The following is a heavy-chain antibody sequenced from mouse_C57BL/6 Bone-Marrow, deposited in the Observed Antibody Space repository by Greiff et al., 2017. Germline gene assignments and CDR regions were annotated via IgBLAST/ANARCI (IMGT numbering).Heavy chain of an antibody. CDR3: ARDYYGSSWFAY. CDR1: GFTFSSYA. D-gene: IGHD1-1*01. V-gene: IGHV5-4*01. J-gene: IGHJ3*01. Sequence: EVQLEESGGGLVKPGGSLKLSCAASGFTFSSYAMSWVRQTPGKRLEWVATISDGGSYTYYPDNVKGRFTISRDNAKNNLYLQMSHLKSEDTAMYYCARDYYGSSWFAYWGQGTLVTVSA. CDR2: ISDGGSYT.